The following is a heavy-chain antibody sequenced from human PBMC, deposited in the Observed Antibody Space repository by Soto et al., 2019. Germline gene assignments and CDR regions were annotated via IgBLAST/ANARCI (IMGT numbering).Heavy chain of an antibody. CDR2: IGTAGDT. CDR3: ARELVNYGMDV. J-gene: IGHJ6*02. Sequence: EVQLVESGGGLVQPGWSLRLSCAASGFTFSSYDMHWGRQAPEKGLEGVSAIGTAGDTHYQGPVKGRFTISRENAKNSLDLHRHSLRAEDPDVHYCARELVNYGMDVWGQGTTVTVSS. CDR1: GFTFSSYD. D-gene: IGHD6-6*01. V-gene: IGHV3-13*01.